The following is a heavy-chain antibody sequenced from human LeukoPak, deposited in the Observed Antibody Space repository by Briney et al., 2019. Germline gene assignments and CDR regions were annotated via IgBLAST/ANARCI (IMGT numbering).Heavy chain of an antibody. D-gene: IGHD1-14*01. CDR3: ARASGFDNTGYYFDY. J-gene: IGHJ4*02. CDR1: GFTFSSYA. V-gene: IGHV3-66*01. CDR2: IYSGGST. Sequence: GGSLRLSCAASGFTFSSYAMSWVRQAPGKGLEWVSVIYSGGSTYYADSVKGRFTISRDNSKNTLYLQMNSLRAEDTAVYYCARASGFDNTGYYFDYWGQGTLVTVSS.